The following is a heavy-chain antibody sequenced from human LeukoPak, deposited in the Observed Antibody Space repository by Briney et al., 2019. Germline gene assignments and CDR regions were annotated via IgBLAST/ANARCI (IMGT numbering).Heavy chain of an antibody. CDR1: GYSISSGYY. Sequence: SETLSLTCTVSGYSISSGYYWGWIRQPPGKGLEWIGSIYHSGSTYYNPSLKSRVTISVDTSKNQFSPKLSSVTAADTAVYYCARADPSGGGYDPFDIWGQGAMVTVSS. CDR3: ARADPSGGGYDPFDI. J-gene: IGHJ3*02. D-gene: IGHD5-12*01. CDR2: IYHSGST. V-gene: IGHV4-38-2*02.